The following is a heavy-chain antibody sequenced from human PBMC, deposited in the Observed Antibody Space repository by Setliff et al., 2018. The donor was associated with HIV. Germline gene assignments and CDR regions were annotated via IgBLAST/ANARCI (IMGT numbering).Heavy chain of an antibody. CDR1: GGSVSDYF. D-gene: IGHD2-2*01. Sequence: PSETLSLTCTVSGGSVSDYFWSFIRQPAGKGLEWIGHIYYSGSTNYNPPLKSRVTISVDTSKNQFSLKLSSVTAADTAVYYCARRPPRYCINTSCHRDWFDPWGQGTLVTVSS. CDR2: IYYSGST. J-gene: IGHJ5*02. CDR3: ARRPPRYCINTSCHRDWFDP. V-gene: IGHV4-59*02.